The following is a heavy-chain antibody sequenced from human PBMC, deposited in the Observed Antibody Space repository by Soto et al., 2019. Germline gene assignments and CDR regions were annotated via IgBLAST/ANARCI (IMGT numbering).Heavy chain of an antibody. CDR3: ARHGAMEYSSGWYLGY. J-gene: IGHJ4*02. D-gene: IGHD6-19*01. Sequence: SETLSLTCTVSGGSISSYYWSWLRQPPGKGLEWIGYIYYSGSTNYNPSLKSRVTISVDTSKNQFSLKLSSVTAADTAVYYCARHGAMEYSSGWYLGYWGQGTLVTVSS. V-gene: IGHV4-59*08. CDR2: IYYSGST. CDR1: GGSISSYY.